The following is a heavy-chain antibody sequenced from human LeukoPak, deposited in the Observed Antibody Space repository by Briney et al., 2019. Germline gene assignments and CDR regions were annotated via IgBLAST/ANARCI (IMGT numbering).Heavy chain of an antibody. CDR1: GGSISSYY. J-gene: IGHJ5*02. CDR3: ARVRIAAAGTGYTYNWFDP. D-gene: IGHD6-13*01. CDR2: IYTSGSA. Sequence: PSETLSLTCTVSGGSISSYYWSWIRQPAGKGLEWIGRIYTSGSANYNPSLKSRVTMSVDTSKNQFSLKQSSVTAADTAVYYCARVRIAAAGTGYTYNWFDPWGQGTLVTVSS. V-gene: IGHV4-4*07.